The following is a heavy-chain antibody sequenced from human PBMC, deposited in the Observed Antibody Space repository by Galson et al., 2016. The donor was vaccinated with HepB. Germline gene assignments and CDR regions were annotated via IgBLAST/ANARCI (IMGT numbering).Heavy chain of an antibody. J-gene: IGHJ4*02. CDR1: GFSLRTNGVG. CDR2: IYWNDDK. Sequence: PALVKPTQTLTLTCTFSGFSLRTNGVGVGWIRQPPGKALEWLATIYWNDDKRYSPYLQSRLTITKGTSTDQVVLTVTNMDPVDTATYYCAHRRISAAAFDYWGQGTLVPVSS. V-gene: IGHV2-5*01. CDR3: AHRRISAAAFDY. D-gene: IGHD6-13*01.